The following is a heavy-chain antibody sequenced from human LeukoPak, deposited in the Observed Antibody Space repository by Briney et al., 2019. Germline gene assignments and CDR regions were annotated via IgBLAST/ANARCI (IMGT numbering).Heavy chain of an antibody. CDR1: GYTFTSYG. CDR3: ARDLGLVGSYGRYYYYYYYMDV. V-gene: IGHV1-18*01. Sequence: ASVKVSCKASGYTFTSYGISWVRQAPGQGLEWMGWISAYNGNTNYAQKLQGRVTMTTDTSTSTAYMELRSLRSDDTAVYYCARDLGLVGSYGRYYYYYYYMDVWGKGTTVTISS. J-gene: IGHJ6*03. CDR2: ISAYNGNT. D-gene: IGHD5-18*01.